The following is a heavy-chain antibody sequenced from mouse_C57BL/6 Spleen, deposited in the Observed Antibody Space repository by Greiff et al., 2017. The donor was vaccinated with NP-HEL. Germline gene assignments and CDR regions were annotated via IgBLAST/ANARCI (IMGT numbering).Heavy chain of an antibody. J-gene: IGHJ1*03. CDR3: ARGELGRGYWYFDV. V-gene: IGHV5-17*01. Sequence: EVMLVESGGGLVKPGGSLKLSCAASGFTFSDYGMHWVRQAPEKGLEWVAYISSGSSTIYYADTVKGRFTISRDNAKNTLFLQMTSLRSEDTAMYYCARGELGRGYWYFDVWGTGTTVTVSS. D-gene: IGHD4-1*01. CDR1: GFTFSDYG. CDR2: ISSGSSTI.